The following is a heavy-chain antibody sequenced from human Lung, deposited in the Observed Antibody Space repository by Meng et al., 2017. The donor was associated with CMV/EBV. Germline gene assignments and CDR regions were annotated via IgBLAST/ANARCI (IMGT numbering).Heavy chain of an antibody. Sequence: GSLRLXCAVYGESLSGYYWTWIRQPPGKGLEWIGEISHSGTTNYNPSLKSRVFISVDTSKNQLSLNLALVTAADTAVYYCARARLSSRSMDFWGQGTPVXVSS. V-gene: IGHV4-34*01. D-gene: IGHD2/OR15-2a*01. CDR2: ISHSGTT. J-gene: IGHJ6*02. CDR1: GESLSGYY. CDR3: ARARLSSRSMDF.